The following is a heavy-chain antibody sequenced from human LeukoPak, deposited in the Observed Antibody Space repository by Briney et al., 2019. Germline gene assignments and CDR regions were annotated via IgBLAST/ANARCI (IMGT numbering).Heavy chain of an antibody. J-gene: IGHJ3*02. CDR2: IYSGGST. V-gene: IGHV3-53*01. CDR3: AQSLGTDALDI. Sequence: GGCLRLSCAASGFTVSSNYMSWVRQAPGKGLEWVSVIYSGGSTYYADSVKGRFTISRDNSKNTLYLQMNSLRAEDTAVYYCAQSLGTDALDIWGQGTMVTVSS. CDR1: GFTVSSNY. D-gene: IGHD1-14*01.